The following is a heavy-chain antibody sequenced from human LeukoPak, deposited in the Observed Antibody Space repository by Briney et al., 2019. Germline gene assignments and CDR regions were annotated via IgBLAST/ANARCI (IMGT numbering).Heavy chain of an antibody. CDR2: IYPRDGST. CDR3: ARDQEGFDY. CDR1: GFVFTSYG. Sequence: ASVKVSCKASGFVFTSYGFTWVRQAPGQGLEWMGMIYPRDGSTSYAQKFQGRVTVTRDTSTSTVHMELSGLRSEDTAVYYCARDQEGFDYWGQGTLVTVSS. J-gene: IGHJ4*02. V-gene: IGHV1-46*01.